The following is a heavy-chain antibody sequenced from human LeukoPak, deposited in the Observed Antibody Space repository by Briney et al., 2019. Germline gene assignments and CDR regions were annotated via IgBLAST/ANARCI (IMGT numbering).Heavy chain of an antibody. CDR2: IFYSGST. CDR3: ARVVPPYYYDSSGSGGWYFDY. D-gene: IGHD3-22*01. Sequence: SETLSLTCTVSGGSISNYYWSWIRQPPGKGLEWIGYIFYSGSTNYNPSPKSRVTISVDTSKNQFSLKLSSVTAADTAVYYCARVVPPYYYDSSGSGGWYFDYWGQGTLVTVSS. V-gene: IGHV4-59*08. J-gene: IGHJ4*02. CDR1: GGSISNYY.